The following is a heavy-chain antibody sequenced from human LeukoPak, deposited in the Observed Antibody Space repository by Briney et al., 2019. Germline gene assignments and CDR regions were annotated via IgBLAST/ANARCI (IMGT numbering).Heavy chain of an antibody. CDR1: GYTFTSYA. CDR2: INTNTGNP. V-gene: IGHV7-4-1*02. J-gene: IGHJ3*02. CDR3: GRSKQWLQLDDAFDI. Sequence: ASVKVSCKASGYTFTSYAMNWVRQAPGQGLEWMGWINTNTGNPTYAQGFTGRFVFSLDTSVSTAYLQISSLKAEDTAVYYCGRSKQWLQLDDAFDIWGQGTMVTVSS. D-gene: IGHD5-24*01.